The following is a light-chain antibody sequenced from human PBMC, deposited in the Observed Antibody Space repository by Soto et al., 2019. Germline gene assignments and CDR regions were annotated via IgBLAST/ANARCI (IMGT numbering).Light chain of an antibody. CDR1: QSISSY. J-gene: IGKJ2*03. V-gene: IGKV1-39*01. Sequence: DIQMTQSPSSLSASVGDRVTITCRASQSISSYLNWYQQKPGKAPKLLIYAASSFQSGVPSRFSGSGSGTEFTLTISSLQPEDFGTYYCQQSYSTPWYSFGQGTKLEIK. CDR3: QQSYSTPWYS. CDR2: AAS.